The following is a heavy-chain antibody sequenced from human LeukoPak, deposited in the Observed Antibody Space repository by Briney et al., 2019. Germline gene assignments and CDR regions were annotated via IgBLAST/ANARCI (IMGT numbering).Heavy chain of an antibody. D-gene: IGHD2-15*01. CDR1: GYSFTSYW. J-gene: IGHJ5*02. CDR3: ARHYCSGGSCSPFDLFDP. V-gene: IGHV5-51*01. Sequence: GESLKISCKGSGYSFTSYWIGWVRQMPGKGLEWMGIIYPGDSDTRYSPSFQGQVTISADKSISTAYLQWSSLKASDTAMYYCARHYCSGGSCSPFDLFDPWGQGTLVTVSS. CDR2: IYPGDSDT.